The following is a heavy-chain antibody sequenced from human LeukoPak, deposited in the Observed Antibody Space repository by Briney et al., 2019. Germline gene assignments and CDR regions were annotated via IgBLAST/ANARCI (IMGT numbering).Heavy chain of an antibody. V-gene: IGHV1-18*01. CDR1: VYTFTSYG. CDR3: ARVRSGSYWYYFDY. CDR2: ISAYNGNT. J-gene: IGHJ4*02. Sequence: ASVKVSCKASVYTFTSYGISWVRQAPGQGLEWMGWISAYNGNTNYAQKLQGRVTMTTDTSTSTAYMELRSLRSDDTAVYYCARVRSGSYWYYFDYWGQGTLVTVSS. D-gene: IGHD1-26*01.